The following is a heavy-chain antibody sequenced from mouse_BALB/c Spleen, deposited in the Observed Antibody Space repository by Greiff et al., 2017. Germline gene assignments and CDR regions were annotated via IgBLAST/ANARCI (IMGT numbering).Heavy chain of an antibody. CDR2: ISYSGST. V-gene: IGHV3-2*02. J-gene: IGHJ2*01. Sequence: EVKLEESGPGLVKPSQSLSLTCTVTGYSITSDYAWNWIRQFPGNKLEWMGYISYSGSTSYNPSLKSRISITRDTSKNQFFLQLNSVTTEDTATYYCARGYDGYYWGQGTTLTVSS. D-gene: IGHD2-3*01. CDR3: ARGYDGYY. CDR1: GYSITSDYA.